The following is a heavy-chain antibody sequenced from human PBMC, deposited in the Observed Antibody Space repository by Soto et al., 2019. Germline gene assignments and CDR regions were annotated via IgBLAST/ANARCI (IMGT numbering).Heavy chain of an antibody. CDR3: AHLTRGSGYYPHFDY. J-gene: IGHJ4*02. CDR1: GFSLSTSGVG. V-gene: IGHV2-5*02. Sequence: GRTLGAPTHPLTLTCPCSGFSLSTSGVGVGWIRQPPGKALEWLALIYWDDDKRYSPSLKSRLTITKDTSKNQVVLTMTNMDPVDTATYYCAHLTRGSGYYPHFDYWGQGTLVTFSS. D-gene: IGHD3-22*01. CDR2: IYWDDDK.